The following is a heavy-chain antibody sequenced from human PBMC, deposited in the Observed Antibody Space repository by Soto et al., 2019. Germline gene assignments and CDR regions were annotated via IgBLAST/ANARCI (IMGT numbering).Heavy chain of an antibody. Sequence: GGSLRLSCAASGFTFSSYAMHWVRQAPGKGLEWVAVISYDGSNKYYADSVKGRFTISRDNSKNTLYLQMNSLRAEDTAVYYCARGGSSGWYYFDYWGQGTLVTVSS. J-gene: IGHJ4*02. D-gene: IGHD6-19*01. V-gene: IGHV3-30-3*01. CDR2: ISYDGSNK. CDR3: ARGGSSGWYYFDY. CDR1: GFTFSSYA.